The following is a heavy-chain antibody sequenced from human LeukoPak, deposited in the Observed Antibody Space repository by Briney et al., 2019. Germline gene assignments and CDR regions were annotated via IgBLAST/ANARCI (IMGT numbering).Heavy chain of an antibody. J-gene: IGHJ6*03. V-gene: IGHV3-30*02. D-gene: IGHD2-2*01. CDR2: IWYDGSNE. CDR1: GFTFSAYG. CDR3: AKEPAAFYYNYYMGV. Sequence: PGGSLRLSCVTSGFTFSAYGMHWVRQAPGKGLEWVAFIWYDGSNEYYADSVKGRFTISRDNSKNTLYLEMSTVTNEDTAVYYCAKEPAAFYYNYYMGVWGKGTTVTVSS.